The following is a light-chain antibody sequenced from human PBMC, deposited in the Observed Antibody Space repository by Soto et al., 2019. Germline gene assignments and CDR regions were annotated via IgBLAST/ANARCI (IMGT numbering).Light chain of an antibody. CDR3: QQYNNWPQT. V-gene: IGKV3-20*01. J-gene: IGKJ1*01. CDR2: GAS. CDR1: QSVRSNF. Sequence: EIMLTQSPGTLSLSPGERATLSCRASQSVRSNFLAWYQQKPGQAPRLLIYGASNRATGIPDRFSGSGSGTEFTLTISSLQSEDFAEYHCQQYNNWPQTFGQGTKVDNK.